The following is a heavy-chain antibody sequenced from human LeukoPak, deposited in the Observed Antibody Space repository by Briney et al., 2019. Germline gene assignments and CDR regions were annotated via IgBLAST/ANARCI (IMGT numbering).Heavy chain of an antibody. CDR2: MNPNSGNT. J-gene: IGHJ6*03. CDR3: ARAPSITGTTSYYYYYYMDV. Sequence: ASVKVSCKASGYTFTGYDINWVRQATGQGLEWMGWMNPNSGNTGYAQKFQGRVTMTRNTSISTAYMELSSLRSEDTAVYYCARAPSITGTTSYYYYYYMDVWGKGTTVTVSS. CDR1: GYTFTGYD. D-gene: IGHD1-7*01. V-gene: IGHV1-8*01.